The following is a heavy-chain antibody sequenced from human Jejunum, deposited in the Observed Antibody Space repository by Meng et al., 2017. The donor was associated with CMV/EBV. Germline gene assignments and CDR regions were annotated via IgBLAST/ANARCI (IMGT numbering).Heavy chain of an antibody. V-gene: IGHV7-4-1*02. CDR3: APGPANDYRSSYYFDY. D-gene: IGHD4-11*01. J-gene: IGHJ4*02. Sequence: QVPLVQSWSEVKKPGASVKLYCKASGYLFTNFAMNWDPQAPGEGLEWMGWINTNPGNPYYAQDFTGRFVISLDTSVSTAYLQISGLKAEDTAVYYCAPGPANDYRSSYYFDYWGQGTLVTVSS. CDR1: GYLFTNFA. CDR2: INTNPGNP.